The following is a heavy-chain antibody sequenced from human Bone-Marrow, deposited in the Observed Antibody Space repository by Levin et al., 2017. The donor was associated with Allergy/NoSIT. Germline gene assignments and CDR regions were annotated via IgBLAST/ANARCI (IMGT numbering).Heavy chain of an antibody. CDR3: ARLVDF. Sequence: SCTASGFDFSRYDMTWVRQAPGKGLEWVASIDGTSNYIFYAASVNGRFVISRDNAQNSLFLQMDNLGAEDTAVYFCARLVDFWGQGTLVTVSS. V-gene: IGHV3-21*01. J-gene: IGHJ4*02. CDR1: GFDFSRYD. CDR2: IDGTSNYI.